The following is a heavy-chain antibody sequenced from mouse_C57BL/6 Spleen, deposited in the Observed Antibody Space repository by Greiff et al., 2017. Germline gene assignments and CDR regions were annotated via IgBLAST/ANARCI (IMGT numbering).Heavy chain of an antibody. V-gene: IGHV1-72*01. CDR3: ASSYYCNPHWCCDV. CDR1: GYTFTSYW. D-gene: IGHD2-1*01. CDR2: IDPNSGGT. J-gene: IGHJ1*03. Sequence: VQLQQSGAELVKPGASVKLSCKASGYTFTSYWMHWVKQRPGRGPEWIGRIDPNSGGTKYNENVKSKATLTVDKPSSTAYMQLSSLTSEDSAFYYCASSYYCNPHWCCDVWGTGTTVTVSS.